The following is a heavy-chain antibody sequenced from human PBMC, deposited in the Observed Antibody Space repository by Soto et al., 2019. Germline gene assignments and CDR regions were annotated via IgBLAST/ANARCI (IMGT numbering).Heavy chain of an antibody. V-gene: IGHV3-48*04. CDR1: GFTFSSYS. D-gene: IGHD6-19*01. CDR3: ARVGMGSGWPYYYYYGMDV. J-gene: IGHJ6*02. CDR2: ISSSSSTI. Sequence: GGSLRLSCAASGFTFSSYSMNWVRQAPGKGLEWVSYISSSSSTIYYADSVKGRFTISRDNAKNSLYLQMNSLRAEDTAVYYCARVGMGSGWPYYYYYGMDVWGQGTTVTVSS.